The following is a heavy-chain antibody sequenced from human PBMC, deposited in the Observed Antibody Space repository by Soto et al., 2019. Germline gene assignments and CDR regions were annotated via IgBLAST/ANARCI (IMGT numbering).Heavy chain of an antibody. CDR3: VRDRRIYYSVPHDEFVASDYEV. V-gene: IGHV1-69*01. CDR1: GGIFGSHG. D-gene: IGHD3-10*02. CDR2: FIPIFRTL. Sequence: QVQLIQSEAEVKKPGSSVRVSCTASGGIFGSHGFSWVRQAPGQRLEWVGGFIPIFRTLTYTEKFQARVRIAADQSTNTVYLELSSLTSEDTAVYYCVRDRRIYYSVPHDEFVASDYEVWGQGTMVSVSS. J-gene: IGHJ3*01.